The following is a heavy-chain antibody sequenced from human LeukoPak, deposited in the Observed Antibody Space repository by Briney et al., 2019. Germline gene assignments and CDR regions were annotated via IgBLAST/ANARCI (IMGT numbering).Heavy chain of an antibody. CDR1: GFPFSSYA. CDR2: ISGSGGST. D-gene: IGHD3-9*01. V-gene: IGHV3-23*01. CDR3: AKDAVAPQYYDILTGYYRFNWFDP. J-gene: IGHJ5*02. Sequence: GGSLRLSCAASGFPFSSYAMSWVRQAPGKGLEWVSAISGSGGSTYYADSVKGRFTISRDNSKNTLYLQMNSLRAEDTAVYYCAKDAVAPQYYDILTGYYRFNWFDPWGQGTLVTVSS.